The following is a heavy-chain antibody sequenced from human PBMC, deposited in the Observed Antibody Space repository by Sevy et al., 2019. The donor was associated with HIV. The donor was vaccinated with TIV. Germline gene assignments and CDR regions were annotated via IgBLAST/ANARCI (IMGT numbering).Heavy chain of an antibody. Sequence: GGSLRLSCAASGFTFSSYAMHWVRLAPGKGLEWVADPSYDGSNKYYADSVKGRFTISRDNSKNTLYLQMNSLRAEDTAVYYCASLTIAAAGPGSDYYGMDVWGQGTTVTVSS. J-gene: IGHJ6*02. V-gene: IGHV3-30-3*01. D-gene: IGHD6-13*01. CDR1: GFTFSSYA. CDR2: PSYDGSNK. CDR3: ASLTIAAAGPGSDYYGMDV.